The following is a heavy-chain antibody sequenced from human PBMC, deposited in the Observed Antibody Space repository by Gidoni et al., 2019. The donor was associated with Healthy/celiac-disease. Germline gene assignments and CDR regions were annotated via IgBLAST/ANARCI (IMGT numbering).Heavy chain of an antibody. CDR2: IYYSGST. D-gene: IGHD2-2*01. Sequence: QLQLQESGPGLVKPSATLSLTCTVSGGSISSSSYYWGWIRQPPGKGLEWIGSIYYSGSTYYNPSLKSRVTISVDTSKNQFSLKLSSVTAADTAVYYCARRAIVVVPAAMDYGMDVWGQGTTVTVSS. V-gene: IGHV4-39*01. CDR3: ARRAIVVVPAAMDYGMDV. J-gene: IGHJ6*02. CDR1: GGSISSSSYY.